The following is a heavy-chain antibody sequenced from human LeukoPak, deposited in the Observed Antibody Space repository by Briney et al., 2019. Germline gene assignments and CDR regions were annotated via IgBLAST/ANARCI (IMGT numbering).Heavy chain of an antibody. D-gene: IGHD5-24*01. CDR1: GGSISSYY. Sequence: SETLSLTCTVSGGSISSYYWSWIRQPPEKGLEWIGYIYYSGSTNYNPSLKSRVTISVDTSKNQFSLKLSSVTAADTAVYYCARDSGRDGYNPLYYYYGMDVWGQGTTVTVSS. CDR3: ARDSGRDGYNPLYYYYGMDV. V-gene: IGHV4-59*01. CDR2: IYYSGST. J-gene: IGHJ6*02.